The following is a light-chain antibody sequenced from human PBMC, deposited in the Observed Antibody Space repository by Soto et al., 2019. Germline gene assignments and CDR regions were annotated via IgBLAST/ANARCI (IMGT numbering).Light chain of an antibody. Sequence: IQLTQSPSSLSASVGDRVTITCRTSQNVNRYLNWYQEQPGKAPKLLIYAASILQSGVPSRFSGSGSGTDFTLAINSLHPEDFTTYYCQQSYGIPQTFGPGTKVEIK. CDR2: AAS. V-gene: IGKV1-39*01. J-gene: IGKJ1*01. CDR3: QQSYGIPQT. CDR1: QNVNRY.